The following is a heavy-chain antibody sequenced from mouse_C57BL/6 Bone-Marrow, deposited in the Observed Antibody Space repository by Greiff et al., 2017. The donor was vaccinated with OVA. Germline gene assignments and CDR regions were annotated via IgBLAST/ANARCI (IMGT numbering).Heavy chain of an antibody. CDR1: GYAFSSSW. CDR2: IYPGDGDT. D-gene: IGHD1-1*01. J-gene: IGHJ3*01. Sequence: QVTLKVSGPELVKPGASVKISCKASGYAFSSSWMNWVKQRPGKGLEWIGRIYPGDGDTNYNGKFKGKATLTADKSSSTAYMQLSSLTSEDSAVYFCARDYGSSLFAYWGQGTLVTVSA. CDR3: ARDYGSSLFAY. V-gene: IGHV1-82*01.